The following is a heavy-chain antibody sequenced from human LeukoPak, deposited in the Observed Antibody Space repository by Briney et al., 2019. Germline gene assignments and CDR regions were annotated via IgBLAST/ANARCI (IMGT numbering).Heavy chain of an antibody. CDR2: ISGYNGKI. V-gene: IGHV1-18*01. J-gene: IGHJ3*01. Sequence: ASVTVSCKASGHTFVSYGISWVRQAPGQGLEWMGWISGYNGKISYAQKFQGRVTMTTDTSTRTAYLELRSLTSEDTAVYYCARRFCSSVSCYDDDAFDVRGQGTLVTVSS. D-gene: IGHD2-2*01. CDR3: ARRFCSSVSCYDDDAFDV. CDR1: GHTFVSYG.